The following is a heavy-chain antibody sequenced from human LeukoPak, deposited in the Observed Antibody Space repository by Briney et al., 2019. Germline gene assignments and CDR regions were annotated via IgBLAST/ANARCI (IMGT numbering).Heavy chain of an antibody. CDR1: GFTFSSYG. CDR3: ARDRDGYKQPFDY. J-gene: IGHJ4*02. D-gene: IGHD5-24*01. CDR2: ISSSSSYI. V-gene: IGHV3-21*01. Sequence: GRSLRLSCAASGFTFSSYGMHWVRQAPGKGLEWVSSISSSSSYIYYADSVKGRFTISRDNAKNSLYLQMNSLRAEDTAVYYCARDRDGYKQPFDYWGQGTLVTVSS.